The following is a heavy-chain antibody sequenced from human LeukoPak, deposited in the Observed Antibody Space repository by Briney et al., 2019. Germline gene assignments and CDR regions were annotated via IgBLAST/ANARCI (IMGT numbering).Heavy chain of an antibody. CDR1: GFTVSSNY. CDR3: ARAPLTHRKFDP. V-gene: IGHV3-53*05. Sequence: PGGSLRLSCAASGFTVSSNYMSWVRQAPGKGLEWVSVIYSGGSTYYADSVKGRFTISRDNSKNTLYLQMNSLRAEDTAVYYCARAPLTHRKFDPWGQGTLVTVSS. CDR2: IYSGGST. J-gene: IGHJ5*02.